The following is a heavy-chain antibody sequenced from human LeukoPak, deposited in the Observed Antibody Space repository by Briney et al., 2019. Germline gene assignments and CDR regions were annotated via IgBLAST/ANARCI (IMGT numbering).Heavy chain of an antibody. D-gene: IGHD3-3*01. J-gene: IGHJ4*02. CDR2: IKQDGSEK. V-gene: IGHV3-7*01. CDR3: ARILWSGYLGDDY. CDR1: GFTFSSYW. Sequence: PGGSLRLSCAASGFTFSSYWMSWVRQAPGKGLEWVANIKQDGSEKYYVDSVKGRFTISRDNAKNSLYLQMNSLRAEDTAVYYCARILWSGYLGDDYWGQGTLVTVSS.